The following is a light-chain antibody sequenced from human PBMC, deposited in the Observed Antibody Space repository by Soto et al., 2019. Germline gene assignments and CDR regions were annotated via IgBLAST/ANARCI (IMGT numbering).Light chain of an antibody. CDR1: QSFTSNY. V-gene: IGKV3-20*01. J-gene: IGKJ4*01. CDR2: GAS. CDR3: QQANNMPLT. Sequence: EIVLTQSPGTLSLSPGERATLSCGASQSFTSNYLAWYQQKPGQAPRLLIYGASTRATGIPDRFSGSGSGTDFTLTISRLEPEDFGDYYCQQANNMPLTFGGGTRVEIK.